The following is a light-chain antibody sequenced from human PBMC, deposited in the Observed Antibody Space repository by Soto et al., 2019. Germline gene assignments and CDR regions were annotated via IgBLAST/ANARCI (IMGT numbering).Light chain of an antibody. J-gene: IGKJ5*01. Sequence: EIVMTQSPATLSVSPGERATLSCRASENIYTNLAWYQQKPGQAPRLLFYGASTRATGLPARFSGTGSGTEFTLTIKSLQAEDSAVYYCKQYYNWPRTFGQGTRLEIK. CDR3: KQYYNWPRT. V-gene: IGKV3-15*01. CDR2: GAS. CDR1: ENIYTN.